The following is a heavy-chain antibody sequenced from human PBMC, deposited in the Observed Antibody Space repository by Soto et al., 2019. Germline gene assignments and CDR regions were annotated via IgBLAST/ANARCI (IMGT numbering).Heavy chain of an antibody. CDR1: GGSISSYY. CDR2: SYYSGST. V-gene: IGHV4-59*01. D-gene: IGHD3-16*01. CDR3: ARDGGTYGMDV. Sequence: QVQLQESGPGLVKPSETLSLTCTVSGGSISSYYWNWIRQPPGKGLEWIEYSYYSGSTNYNPSLNSRFTISVDTSKNQFSLKLSSVTAADTAVYYCARDGGTYGMDVWGQGTTVTVSS. J-gene: IGHJ6*02.